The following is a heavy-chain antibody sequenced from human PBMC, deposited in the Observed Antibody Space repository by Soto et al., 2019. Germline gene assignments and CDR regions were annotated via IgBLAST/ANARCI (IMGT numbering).Heavy chain of an antibody. V-gene: IGHV3-23*01. CDR3: AKDPLLVCITYGVGPMDDMVF. D-gene: IGHD2-8*01. CDR1: GFKFDRYA. CDR2: ISGTSGHT. J-gene: IGHJ6*02. Sequence: EAQLLESGGGLVQPGGSLRLSCSASGFKFDRYAMSWVRQAPGKGLEWVSSISGTSGHTYYADSVRGRFTISSGNSNSILLLQMSSLGVVDTAVYLCAKDPLLVCITYGVGPMDDMVFWGQGTTVTVSS.